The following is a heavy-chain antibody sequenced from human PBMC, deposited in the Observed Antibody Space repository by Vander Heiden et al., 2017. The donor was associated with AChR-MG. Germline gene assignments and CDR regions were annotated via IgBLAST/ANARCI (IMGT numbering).Heavy chain of an antibody. CDR3: ARRGYYDGTRYYYY. V-gene: IGHV4-34*01. CDR1: GGSFSSHY. D-gene: IGHD3-22*01. Sequence: HVPLQQWGAGLLKPSETLSLTCGVAGGSFSSHYWTWLRQTPGKGLEWIGEINHTGSTNRNPSLESRVTLSIDTSKKQFFLKLSSVTAADTAVYFCARRGYYDGTRYYYYWGQGTLVTVSS. J-gene: IGHJ4*02. CDR2: INHTGST.